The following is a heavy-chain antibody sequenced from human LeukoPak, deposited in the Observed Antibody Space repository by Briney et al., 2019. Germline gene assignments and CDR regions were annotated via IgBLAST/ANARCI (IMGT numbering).Heavy chain of an antibody. CDR1: GYTFTYW. D-gene: IGHD4-23*01. V-gene: IGHV5-51*01. J-gene: IGHJ4*02. Sequence: GESLRISCKGSGYTFTYWIAWVRQMPGKGLEWMGIIYPGDSDTRYSPSFQGQVTISVDKSISTAYLQWSSLKASDTAMYYCARQDGGGLYYFDYWGQGTVVTVSS. CDR3: ARQDGGGLYYFDY. CDR2: IYPGDSDT.